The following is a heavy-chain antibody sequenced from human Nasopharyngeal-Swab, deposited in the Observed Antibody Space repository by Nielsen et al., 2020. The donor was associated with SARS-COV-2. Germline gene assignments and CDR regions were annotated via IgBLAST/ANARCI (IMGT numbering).Heavy chain of an antibody. CDR1: GFTFSSYG. CDR3: ARSYYGAYYYGMDV. Sequence: GGSLRLSCAASGFTFSSYGMHWVRRAPGKGLEWVAVISYDGSNKYYADSVKGRFTISRDNSKNTLYLQMNSLRAEDTAVYYCARSYYGAYYYGMDVWGQGTTVTVSS. D-gene: IGHD4-17*01. CDR2: ISYDGSNK. J-gene: IGHJ6*02. V-gene: IGHV3-30*03.